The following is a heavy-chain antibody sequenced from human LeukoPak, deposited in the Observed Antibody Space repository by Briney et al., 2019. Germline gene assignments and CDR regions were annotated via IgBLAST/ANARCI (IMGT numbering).Heavy chain of an antibody. Sequence: SETLSLTCTVSGGSISSYYWSWIRQPPGKGLEWIGYIYYSGSTNYNPSLKSRVTISVDTSKNQFSLKLSSVTAADTAVYYCARSYYDSSRYYPQNDYYMDVWGKGTTVTVSS. D-gene: IGHD3-22*01. V-gene: IGHV4-59*08. J-gene: IGHJ6*03. CDR3: ARSYYDSSRYYPQNDYYMDV. CDR2: IYYSGST. CDR1: GGSISSYY.